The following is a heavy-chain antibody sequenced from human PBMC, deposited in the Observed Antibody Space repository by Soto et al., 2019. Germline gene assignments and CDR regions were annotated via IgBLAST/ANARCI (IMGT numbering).Heavy chain of an antibody. Sequence: ASVKVSCKASGYTFTSYGISWVRQAPGRGLEWMGWISAYNGNTNYAQKLQGRVTMTTDTSTSTAYMELRSLRSDDTAVYYCARDKVVAFEDYYYYYGMDVWGQGTTVTVSS. CDR2: ISAYNGNT. V-gene: IGHV1-18*01. CDR1: GYTFTSYG. CDR3: ARDKVVAFEDYYYYYGMDV. D-gene: IGHD2-15*01. J-gene: IGHJ6*02.